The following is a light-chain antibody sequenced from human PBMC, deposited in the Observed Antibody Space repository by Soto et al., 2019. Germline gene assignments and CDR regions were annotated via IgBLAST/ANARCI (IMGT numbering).Light chain of an antibody. CDR1: QSISSW. J-gene: IGKJ1*01. CDR3: QQYNSYQGT. CDR2: DAS. V-gene: IGKV1-5*01. Sequence: DIQMTQSPSTLSASVGDRVTITCPASQSISSWLAWYQQKPGKAPKLLIYDASSLESGVPSRFSGSGSGTEFTLTISSLQPDDFATYYCQQYNSYQGTFGQGTKVDIK.